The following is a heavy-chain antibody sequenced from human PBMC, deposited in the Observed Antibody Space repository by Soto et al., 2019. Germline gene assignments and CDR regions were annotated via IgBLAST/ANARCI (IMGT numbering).Heavy chain of an antibody. V-gene: IGHV4-39*02. Sequence: SETLSLTCTVSGGSISSSSYYWGWIRQPPGKGLEWIGSIYYSGSTYYNPSLKSRVTISVDTSKNQFSLKLSSVTAADTAVYYCARDGSGSYYQYGMDVWGQGTTVTVSS. J-gene: IGHJ6*02. CDR3: ARDGSGSYYQYGMDV. CDR2: IYYSGST. D-gene: IGHD3-10*01. CDR1: GGSISSSSYY.